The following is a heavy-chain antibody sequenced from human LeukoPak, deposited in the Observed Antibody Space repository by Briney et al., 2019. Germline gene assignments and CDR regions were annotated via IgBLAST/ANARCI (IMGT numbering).Heavy chain of an antibody. CDR3: ARVPASGYYWYFDL. CDR2: IYTSGSS. J-gene: IGHJ2*01. Sequence: SETLSLTCTVSGASISDYYWSWIRQTAEKGLEWIGRIYTSGSSNYNPSLKSRVTMLVDTSKNQFSLRLTSVTAADTALYYCARVPASGYYWYFDLWGRGTLVTVSS. CDR1: GASISDYY. V-gene: IGHV4-4*07. D-gene: IGHD5-12*01.